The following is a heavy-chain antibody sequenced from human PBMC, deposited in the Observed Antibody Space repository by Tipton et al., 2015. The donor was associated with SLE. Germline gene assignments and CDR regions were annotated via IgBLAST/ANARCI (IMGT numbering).Heavy chain of an antibody. J-gene: IGHJ4*02. Sequence: TLSLTCGVSGYSIRSNNFWGWIRQPPGKGLERIGYICCGGTTHYNPSLKSRVTMSVDTSKNQFSLRLNSVTAVDTAVYYCAKSMGVGYCSGGNCFEPFDYWGQGTLVTVSS. V-gene: IGHV4-28*01. CDR2: ICCGGTT. CDR1: GYSIRSNNF. D-gene: IGHD2-15*01. CDR3: AKSMGVGYCSGGNCFEPFDY.